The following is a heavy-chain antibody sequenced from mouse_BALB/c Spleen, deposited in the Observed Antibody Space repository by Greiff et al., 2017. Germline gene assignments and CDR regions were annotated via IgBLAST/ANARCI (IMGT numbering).Heavy chain of an antibody. CDR3: APSYYGSEGFAY. V-gene: IGHV1-7*01. CDR2: INPSTGYT. D-gene: IGHD1-1*01. CDR1: GYTFTSYW. Sequence: QVQLQQSGAELAKPGASVKMSCKASGYTFTSYWMHWVKQRPGQGLEWIGYINPSTGYTEYNQKFKDKATLTADKSSSTAYMQLSSLTSEDSAVYYCAPSYYGSEGFAYWGQGTLVTVSA. J-gene: IGHJ3*01.